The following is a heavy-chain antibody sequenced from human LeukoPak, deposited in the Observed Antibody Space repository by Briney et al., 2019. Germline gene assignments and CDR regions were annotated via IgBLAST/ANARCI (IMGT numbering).Heavy chain of an antibody. CDR1: GASISSSSYY. CDR2: IYYTGST. J-gene: IGHJ4*02. Sequence: SETLSLTCTVSGASISSSSYYWGWIRQSPGKGPEWIGNIYYTGSTHYNSSPKSRFTISVDTSKNQFSLKVSSVTAANAAVYYCARRSGSGSYTYFDYWGQGTLVTVSS. D-gene: IGHD3-10*01. CDR3: ARRSGSGSYTYFDY. V-gene: IGHV4-39*01.